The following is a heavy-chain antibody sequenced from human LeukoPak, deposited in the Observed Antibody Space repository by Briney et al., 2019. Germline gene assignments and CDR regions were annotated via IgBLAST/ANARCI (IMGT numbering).Heavy chain of an antibody. J-gene: IGHJ6*04. V-gene: IGHV4-39*07. Sequence: SETLSLTCTVSGFSISSVSYYWGWIRQPPGKGLEWIGSIYYSGSTYYNPSLKSRVTISVDTSKNQFSLKLSSVTAADTAVYYCARDDDILTGYTPLDVWGKGTTVTVSS. CDR2: IYYSGST. CDR3: ARDDDILTGYTPLDV. CDR1: GFSISSVSYY. D-gene: IGHD3-9*01.